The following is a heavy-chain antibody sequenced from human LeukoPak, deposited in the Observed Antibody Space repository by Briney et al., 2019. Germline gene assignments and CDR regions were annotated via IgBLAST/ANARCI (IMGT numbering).Heavy chain of an antibody. D-gene: IGHD3-22*01. CDR3: ARSVRDTSGYAY. CDR2: MYSGGAT. V-gene: IGHV3-66*02. J-gene: IGHJ4*02. CDR1: GFTVSSSY. Sequence: GGSLRLSCAASGFTVSSSYMSWVRQAPGKGLEGVSVMYSGGATYYANSVKGRFTISRDYSKNTLNLQMNNLGTEDTAVYFCARSVRDTSGYAYWGQGTLVTVSS.